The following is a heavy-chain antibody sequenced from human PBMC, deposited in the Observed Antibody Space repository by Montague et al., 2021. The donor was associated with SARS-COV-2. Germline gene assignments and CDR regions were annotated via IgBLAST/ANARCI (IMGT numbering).Heavy chain of an antibody. CDR3: ARTYYYGSGSYYTYYFDY. CDR1: GFSLSTSGMC. Sequence: PALGKPTQTLTLTCTFSGFSLSTSGMCVGWIRQPPGKALEWLALIDWDDDKYYSTSLKTRLTISKDTSKNQVVLTMTNMDPVDTATYYCARTYYYGSGSYYTYYFDYWGQGTLVTVSS. V-gene: IGHV2-70*01. CDR2: IDWDDDK. D-gene: IGHD3-10*01. J-gene: IGHJ4*02.